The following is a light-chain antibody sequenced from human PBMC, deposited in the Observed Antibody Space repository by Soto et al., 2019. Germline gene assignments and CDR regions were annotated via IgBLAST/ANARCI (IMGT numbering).Light chain of an antibody. CDR2: GAS. J-gene: IGKJ1*01. CDR1: QSVTNDQ. V-gene: IGKV3-20*01. CDR3: QQYDTYRT. Sequence: EIVLTQSPGTLSLSPGERATLSCRSSQSVTNDQFAWFRQKPGQAPRLLIYGASSRATGIPNRFSGSGSGTDFTLTISSLQPDDFATYYCQQYDTYRTFGQGTKV.